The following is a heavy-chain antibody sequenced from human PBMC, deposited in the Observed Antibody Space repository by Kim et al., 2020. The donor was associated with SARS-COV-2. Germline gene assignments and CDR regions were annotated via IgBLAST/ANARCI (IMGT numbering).Heavy chain of an antibody. Sequence: GGSLRLSCAASGFTFDDYAMHWVRQAPGKGLEWVSGISWNSGSIGYADSVKGRFTISRDNAKNSLYLQMNSLRAEDTALYYCAKATMVRGVTPNWFDPWGQGTLVTVSS. V-gene: IGHV3-9*01. J-gene: IGHJ5*02. CDR1: GFTFDDYA. CDR2: ISWNSGSI. D-gene: IGHD3-10*01. CDR3: AKATMVRGVTPNWFDP.